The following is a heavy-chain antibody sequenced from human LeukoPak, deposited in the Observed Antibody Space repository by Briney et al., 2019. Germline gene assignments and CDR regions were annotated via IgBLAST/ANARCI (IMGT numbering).Heavy chain of an antibody. CDR2: IYTSGST. J-gene: IGHJ4*02. V-gene: IGHV4-61*02. Sequence: SETLSLTCTVSGGSISGGSYYWSWIRQPAGKGLEWIGRIYTSGSTNYNPSLKSRVTISVDTSKNQFSLKLSSVTAADTAVYYCARASFFRYYDSSGYYPYYFDYWGQGTLVTVSS. D-gene: IGHD3-22*01. CDR3: ARASFFRYYDSSGYYPYYFDY. CDR1: GGSISGGSYY.